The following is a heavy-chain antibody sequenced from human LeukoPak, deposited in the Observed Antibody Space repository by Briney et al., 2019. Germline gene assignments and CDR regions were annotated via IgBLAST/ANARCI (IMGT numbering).Heavy chain of an antibody. CDR3: ARGVIVHPYYMDV. CDR2: INPSSGGT. Sequence: ASVKVSCKASGYSFTGHYIHWVRQAPGQGLEWMGWINPSSGGTKYAQKFQGRVTMTRDMSISTAYMELSRLRSDDTAVYYCARGVIVHPYYMDVWGKGTTVTVSS. J-gene: IGHJ6*03. CDR1: GYSFTGHY. V-gene: IGHV1-2*02. D-gene: IGHD3-16*02.